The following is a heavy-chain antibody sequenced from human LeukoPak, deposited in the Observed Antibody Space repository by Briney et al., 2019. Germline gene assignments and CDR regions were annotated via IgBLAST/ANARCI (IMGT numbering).Heavy chain of an antibody. J-gene: IGHJ4*02. Sequence: KPSETLSLTCAVSGYSISSGYYWGWIRQPPGKGLEWIGSIYHSGSTYYNPSLKSRVTISVDTSKNQFSLKLSSVTAADMAVYYCARVEYSSGWYFDYWGQGTLVTVSS. CDR1: GYSISSGYY. V-gene: IGHV4-38-2*01. D-gene: IGHD6-19*01. CDR2: IYHSGST. CDR3: ARVEYSSGWYFDY.